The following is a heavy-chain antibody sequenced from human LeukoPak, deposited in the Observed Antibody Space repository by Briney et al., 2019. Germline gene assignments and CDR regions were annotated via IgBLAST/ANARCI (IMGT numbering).Heavy chain of an antibody. Sequence: SETLSLTCAVSGGSISSSNWWSWVRQPPGKGLEWIGEIYHSGSTNYNPSLKSRVTISVDKSKNQFSLKLSPVTAADTAVYYCARGSPSQLPPAEYFQHWGQGTLVTVSS. CDR3: ARGSPSQLPPAEYFQH. J-gene: IGHJ1*01. CDR1: GGSISSSNW. V-gene: IGHV4-4*02. D-gene: IGHD2-2*01. CDR2: IYHSGST.